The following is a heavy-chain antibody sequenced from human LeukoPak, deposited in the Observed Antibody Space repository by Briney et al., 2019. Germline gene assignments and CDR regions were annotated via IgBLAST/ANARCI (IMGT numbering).Heavy chain of an antibody. V-gene: IGHV4-4*09. Sequence: SETLSLTCTVSGGSISSYYWSWIRQPPGKGLEWIGHIYTSGSTNYNPSLKSRVTISVDTSKNQFSLKLSSVTAADTAVYYCARQTDYYDSSILDYWGQGTLVTVSS. CDR1: GGSISSYY. D-gene: IGHD3-22*01. CDR2: IYTSGST. CDR3: ARQTDYYDSSILDY. J-gene: IGHJ4*02.